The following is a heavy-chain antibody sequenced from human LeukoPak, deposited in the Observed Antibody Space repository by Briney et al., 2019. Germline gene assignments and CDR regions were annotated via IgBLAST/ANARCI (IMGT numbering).Heavy chain of an antibody. CDR3: ARDLNYDSSGSPPQH. Sequence: GSLRLSCAGSGFTLSSYGMHWVRQAPGKGLEWVAVIWYVESSKYYVDSVKGRFPISRDNSQNTQSRQMNSLTAEDTAVYSCARDLNYDSSGSPPQHWGQGTLVTVSS. CDR1: GFTLSSYG. V-gene: IGHV3-33*01. CDR2: IWYVESSK. D-gene: IGHD3-22*01. J-gene: IGHJ1*01.